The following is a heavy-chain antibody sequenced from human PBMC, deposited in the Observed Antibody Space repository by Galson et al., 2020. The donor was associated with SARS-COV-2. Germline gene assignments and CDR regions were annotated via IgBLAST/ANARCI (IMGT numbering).Heavy chain of an antibody. CDR2: ISTTGPT. Sequence: SETLSLTCTVSGVSISSGFNHWSWIRQPAGKGLEWIGQISTTGPTYYDPSLESRVTISMDRSKNQFSLKLDSVTAADTAVYYCATYYGGNGGRGSWGQGTLVTVSS. D-gene: IGHD4-17*01. V-gene: IGHV4-61*09. J-gene: IGHJ5*02. CDR1: GVSISSGFNH. CDR3: ATYYGGNGGRGS.